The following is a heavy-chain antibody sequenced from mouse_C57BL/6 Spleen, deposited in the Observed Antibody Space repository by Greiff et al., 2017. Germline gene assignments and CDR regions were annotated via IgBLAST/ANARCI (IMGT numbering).Heavy chain of an antibody. D-gene: IGHD4-1*01. V-gene: IGHV2-2*01. CDR3: ARGLGHWYFDV. J-gene: IGHJ1*03. Sequence: VQLKQSGPGLVQPSQSLSITCTVSGFSLTSYGVHWVRQSPGKGLEWLGVIWSGGSTDYNAAFISRLSISKDNSKSQVFFKMNSLQADDTAIYYCARGLGHWYFDVWGTGTTVTVSS. CDR1: GFSLTSYG. CDR2: IWSGGST.